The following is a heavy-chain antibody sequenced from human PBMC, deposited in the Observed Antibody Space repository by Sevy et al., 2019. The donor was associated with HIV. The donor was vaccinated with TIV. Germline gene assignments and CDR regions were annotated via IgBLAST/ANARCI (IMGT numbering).Heavy chain of an antibody. D-gene: IGHD6-13*01. J-gene: IGHJ4*02. Sequence: GGSLRLSCAASGFTFSSYGMHWVRQAPGKGLEWVEVIWYDGSNKYYADSVKGRFTISRDNSKKTLYLQMNSLRAEDTAVYYCARDRSSGGWWGGIWGQGTLVTVSS. CDR2: IWYDGSNK. CDR3: ARDRSSGGWWGGI. V-gene: IGHV3-33*01. CDR1: GFTFSSYG.